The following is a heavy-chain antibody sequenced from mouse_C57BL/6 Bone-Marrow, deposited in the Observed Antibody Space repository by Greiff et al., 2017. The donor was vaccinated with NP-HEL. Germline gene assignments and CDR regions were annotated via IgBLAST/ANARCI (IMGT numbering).Heavy chain of an antibody. CDR1: GYSFTASN. D-gene: IGHD2-10*02. J-gene: IGHJ1*03. CDR3: ARGYGNYWYFDV. CDR2: INPNYGTT. V-gene: IGHV1-39*01. Sequence: VQLQQSGPELVKPGASVKISCKASGYSFTASNMHWVTQSNGTSLEWIGVINPNYGTTSYNQKFKGKATLTVDQSSSTAYMQLNSLTSEDSAVYYCARGYGNYWYFDVGGTGTTVTVSS.